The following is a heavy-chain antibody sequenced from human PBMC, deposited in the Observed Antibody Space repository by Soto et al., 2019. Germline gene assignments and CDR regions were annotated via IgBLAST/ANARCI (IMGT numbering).Heavy chain of an antibody. CDR3: VRDNMAYYYMDV. D-gene: IGHD3-10*01. CDR1: GFSVNNNY. V-gene: IGHV3-66*01. Sequence: EVQLVQSGGGVVQPGGSLRLSCAASGFSVNNNYMSWVRQAPGKGLEWVSVIYSGGSTYYADSVKGRFTISRDNSKNTLYLQMNSLRAEDTAVYYCVRDNMAYYYMDVWGKGTTVTVSS. CDR2: IYSGGST. J-gene: IGHJ6*03.